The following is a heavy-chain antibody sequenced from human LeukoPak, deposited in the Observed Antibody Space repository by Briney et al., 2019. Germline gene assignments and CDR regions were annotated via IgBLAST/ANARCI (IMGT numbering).Heavy chain of an antibody. CDR2: IIPIFGTA. V-gene: IGHV1-69*13. CDR3: ARDRGGGYSYGYYY. D-gene: IGHD5-18*01. CDR1: GYTFTGYY. Sequence: GASVKVSCKASGYTFTGYYMHWVRQAPGQGLEWMGGIIPIFGTANYAQKFQGRVTITADESTSTAYMELSSLRSEDTAVYYCARDRGGGYSYGYYYWGQGTLVTVSS. J-gene: IGHJ4*02.